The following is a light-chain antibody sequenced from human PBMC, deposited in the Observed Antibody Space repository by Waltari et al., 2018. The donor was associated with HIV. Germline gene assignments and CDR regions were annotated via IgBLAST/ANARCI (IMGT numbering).Light chain of an antibody. CDR3: HQYGSSPET. J-gene: IGKJ1*01. CDR2: GAS. CDR1: QPVSSSH. Sequence: DTALTLSPGSLSLSPGEAAILSCRTSQPVSSSHLGWYQQKPGQAPRLLVYGASTRAAGIPDRFSGSGSGADFTLSISRLEPEDFAVYYCHQYGSSPETFGQGTKV. V-gene: IGKV3-20*01.